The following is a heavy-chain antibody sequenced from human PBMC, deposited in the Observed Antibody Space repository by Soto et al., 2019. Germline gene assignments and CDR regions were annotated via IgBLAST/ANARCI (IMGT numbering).Heavy chain of an antibody. Sequence: QVQVVESGGGVVQPGRSLRLSCAASGFTFSSYGMHWVRQAPGKGLEWVAVISYDGSNKYYADSVKGRFTISRDNSKNTLYLQMNSLRAEDTAVYYCAKDLQRYSSGWYFQHWGQGTLVTVSS. J-gene: IGHJ1*01. CDR3: AKDLQRYSSGWYFQH. CDR1: GFTFSSYG. D-gene: IGHD6-19*01. V-gene: IGHV3-30*18. CDR2: ISYDGSNK.